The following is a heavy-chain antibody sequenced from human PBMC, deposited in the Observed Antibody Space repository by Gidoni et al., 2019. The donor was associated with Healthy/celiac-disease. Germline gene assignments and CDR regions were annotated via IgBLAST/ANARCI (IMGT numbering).Heavy chain of an antibody. D-gene: IGHD4-17*01. V-gene: IGHV1-24*01. Sequence: QVQLVQSGAEVKKPGASVKVSCKVSGYTLTELSMHWVRQAPGKGLEWMGGFDPEDGETSYAQKFQGRVTMTEDTSTDTAYMELSSLRSEDTAVYYCATVNPSRLVTTFDYGMDVWGQGTTVTVSS. CDR2: FDPEDGET. J-gene: IGHJ6*02. CDR1: GYTLTELS. CDR3: ATVNPSRLVTTFDYGMDV.